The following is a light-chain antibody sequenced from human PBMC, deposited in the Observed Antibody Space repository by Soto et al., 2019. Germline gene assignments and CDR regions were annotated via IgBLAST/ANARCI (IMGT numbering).Light chain of an antibody. CDR1: STDVGSYNY. Sequence: QSALSQPPSASGSAGQSVTISCTGSSTDVGSYNYVSWYLQPPGKAPKLIIYEVTKRPSGVPDRYFGSKSGNTASLTVSGLRAEDEAAYFCSSYAGNNNYVFGSGTKLTVL. J-gene: IGLJ1*01. V-gene: IGLV2-8*01. CDR2: EVT. CDR3: SSYAGNNNYV.